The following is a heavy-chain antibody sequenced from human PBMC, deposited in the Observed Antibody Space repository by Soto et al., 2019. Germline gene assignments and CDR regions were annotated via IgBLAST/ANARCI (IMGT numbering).Heavy chain of an antibody. Sequence: EVQLVESGGGLVQPGGSLRLSCAASGFTFSSYDMHWVRQATGKGLEWVSVIGTAGDTYYPGSVKGRFTISRENAKNSLYPQMNSLRAGDTAVYYCVRARDYGELDYWGQGTLVTVSS. V-gene: IGHV3-13*01. CDR2: IGTAGDT. CDR1: GFTFSSYD. D-gene: IGHD4-17*01. CDR3: VRARDYGELDY. J-gene: IGHJ4*02.